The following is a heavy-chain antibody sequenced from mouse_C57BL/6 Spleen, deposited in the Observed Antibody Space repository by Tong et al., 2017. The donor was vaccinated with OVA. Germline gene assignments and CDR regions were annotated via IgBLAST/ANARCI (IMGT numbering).Heavy chain of an antibody. CDR2: INPSNGGT. CDR3: ARDYYGSSWGYYFDY. CDR1: GYTFTSYW. D-gene: IGHD1-1*01. Sequence: VHLQESGNELVKPGALVKLSCKASGYTFTSYWMHWVKQRPGQGLEWIGNINPSNGGTNYNEKFKSKATLTVDKSSSTAYMQLSSLTSEDSAVYYCARDYYGSSWGYYFDYWGQGTTLTVSS. J-gene: IGHJ2*01. V-gene: IGHV1-53*01.